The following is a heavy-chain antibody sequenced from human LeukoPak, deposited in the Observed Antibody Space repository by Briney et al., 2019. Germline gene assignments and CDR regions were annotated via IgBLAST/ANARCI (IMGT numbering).Heavy chain of an antibody. Sequence: SETLSLTCAVYGGSFSGYYWSWIRQPPGKGLEWIGEINHSGSTNYNPSLKSRVTISVDTSKNQFSLKLSSVTAADTAVYYCARRHSSSWYDLHVFDIWGQGKMVTVSS. CDR3: ARRHSSSWYDLHVFDI. CDR1: GGSFSGYY. CDR2: INHSGST. J-gene: IGHJ3*02. V-gene: IGHV4-34*01. D-gene: IGHD6-13*01.